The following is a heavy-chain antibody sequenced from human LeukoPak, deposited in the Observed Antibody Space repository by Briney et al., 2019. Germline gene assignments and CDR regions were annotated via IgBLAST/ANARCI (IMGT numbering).Heavy chain of an antibody. V-gene: IGHV1-3*03. CDR3: AREMSGYCSSTSCYENYFDY. CDR2: INAGNGNT. J-gene: IGHJ4*02. Sequence: ASVKVPCTASGYTFTSYAMHWVRQAPGQRLEWMGWINAGNGNTKYSQEFQGRVTITRDTSASTAYMELSSLRSEDMAVYYCAREMSGYCSSTSCYENYFDYWGQGTLVTVSS. D-gene: IGHD2-2*03. CDR1: GYTFTSYA.